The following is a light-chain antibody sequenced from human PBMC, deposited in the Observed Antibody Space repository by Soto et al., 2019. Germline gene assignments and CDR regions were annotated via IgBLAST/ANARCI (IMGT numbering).Light chain of an antibody. V-gene: IGKV1-12*01. CDR1: QGISSW. Sequence: DIQMTQSPSSVSASVGDRVTIACRASQGISSWIAWYQQKPGQAPKLLIFAAANLQSGVPPRFRGRGSGTDFTLTISSLEPEDFATYYCQQADSFPLTFGGGTRVEIK. CDR2: AAA. J-gene: IGKJ4*01. CDR3: QQADSFPLT.